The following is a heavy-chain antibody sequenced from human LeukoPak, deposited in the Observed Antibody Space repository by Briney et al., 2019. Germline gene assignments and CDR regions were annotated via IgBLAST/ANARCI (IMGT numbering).Heavy chain of an antibody. D-gene: IGHD2-15*01. CDR2: ISSSDSTI. CDR3: ARDRGYCSGDVCYPGWFDP. Sequence: GGSLSLSCAASGFTFSSYEMNWVRQAPGKGLEWVSYISSSDSTIYYADSVKGRFTISRDNAKNSLYLQMNNLRAEDTAVYYCARDRGYCSGDVCYPGWFDPWGQGTLVTVPS. J-gene: IGHJ5*02. V-gene: IGHV3-48*03. CDR1: GFTFSSYE.